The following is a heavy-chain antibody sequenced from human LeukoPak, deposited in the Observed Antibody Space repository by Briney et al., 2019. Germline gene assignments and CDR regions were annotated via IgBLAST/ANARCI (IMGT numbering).Heavy chain of an antibody. Sequence: GGSLRLSCAASGFTFNSYAMSWVRQAPGKGLEWVSAISGSGGSTYYADSVKGRFTISRDNSKNTLYLQMNSLRAEDTAVYYCAKMVPAAMRSNWFDPWGQGTLVTVSS. CDR3: AKMVPAAMRSNWFDP. J-gene: IGHJ5*02. CDR1: GFTFNSYA. V-gene: IGHV3-23*01. CDR2: ISGSGGST. D-gene: IGHD2-2*01.